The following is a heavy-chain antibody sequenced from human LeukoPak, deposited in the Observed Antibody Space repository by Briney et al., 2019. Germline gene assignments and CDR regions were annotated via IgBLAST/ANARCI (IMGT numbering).Heavy chain of an antibody. J-gene: IGHJ6*03. CDR3: AKARPLGPPPPLKGYYYMDV. CDR1: GGSISSYY. D-gene: IGHD7-27*01. CDR2: IYYSGST. Sequence: PSETLSLTCTVSGGSISSYYWSWIRQPPGKGLEWIGYIYYSGSTNYNPSLKSRVTISADTSKKQFSLKLRSVTAADTAVYYCAKARPLGPPPPLKGYYYMDVWGKGTTVTVSS. V-gene: IGHV4-59*01.